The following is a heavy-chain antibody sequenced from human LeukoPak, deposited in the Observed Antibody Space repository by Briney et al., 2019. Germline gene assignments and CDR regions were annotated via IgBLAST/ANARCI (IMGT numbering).Heavy chain of an antibody. V-gene: IGHV1-3*01. D-gene: IGHD3-9*01. CDR1: GFRFTNYA. CDR2: INAGNGDT. Sequence: ASVKVSCKASGFRFTNYALHWVRQAPGQSLEWMGWINAGNGDTKYSQKFQDRVTITRDTSATTVYMELSSLRSEDSAMYYCARGDPGSYDTLTGRYYYYYGLDVWGQGTTVTVSS. CDR3: ARGDPGSYDTLTGRYYYYYGLDV. J-gene: IGHJ6*02.